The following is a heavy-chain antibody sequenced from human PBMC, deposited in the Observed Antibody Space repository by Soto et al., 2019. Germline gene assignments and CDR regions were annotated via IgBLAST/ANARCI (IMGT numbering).Heavy chain of an antibody. CDR3: ARGIIAAAGFYYYYGMDV. CDR2: INHSGST. V-gene: IGHV4-34*01. J-gene: IGHJ6*02. Sequence: SETLSLTCAVYGGSFSGYYWSWIRQPPGKGLEWIGEINHSGSTNYNPFLKSRVTISVDTSKNQFSLKLSSVTAADTAVYYCARGIIAAAGFYYYYGMDVWVQGTTVTVS. D-gene: IGHD6-13*01. CDR1: GGSFSGYY.